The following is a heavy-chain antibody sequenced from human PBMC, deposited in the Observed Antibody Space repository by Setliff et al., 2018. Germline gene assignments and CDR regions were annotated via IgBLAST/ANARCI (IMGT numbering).Heavy chain of an antibody. D-gene: IGHD1-26*01. CDR3: ARDGIVGATYPDFDY. Sequence: GGSLRLSCAASGFTFSTYWMSWVRQAPGKGLEWVANIKQDGSEKYYVDSVKGRFSISRANAKNSLYLQMNSLRAEDTAVYYCARDGIVGATYPDFDYWGQGTLVTVSS. CDR1: GFTFSTYW. CDR2: IKQDGSEK. J-gene: IGHJ4*02. V-gene: IGHV3-7*03.